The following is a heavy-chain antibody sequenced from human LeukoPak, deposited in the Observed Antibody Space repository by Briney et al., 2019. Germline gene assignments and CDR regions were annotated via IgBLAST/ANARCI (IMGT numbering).Heavy chain of an antibody. CDR1: GYTFTDYF. CDR3: ARVTRGTGGSPGRYYFHHYMDV. D-gene: IGHD1-26*01. Sequence: ASVKVSCKASGYTFTDYFVHWVRQAPGQGLEWMGRINSNTGGPNYAQKFQGRVTMTRDTSISTAYLDLRRLRSDDTAMYYCARVTRGTGGSPGRYYFHHYMDVWGQGTAVTVSS. V-gene: IGHV1-2*06. CDR2: INSNTGGP. J-gene: IGHJ6*03.